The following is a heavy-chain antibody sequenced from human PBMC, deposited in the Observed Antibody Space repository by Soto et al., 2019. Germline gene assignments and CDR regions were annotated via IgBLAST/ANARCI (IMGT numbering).Heavy chain of an antibody. J-gene: IGHJ6*02. CDR3: ARATDFWSHMDV. CDR1: GFTFSNYY. V-gene: IGHV3-11*01. CDR2: ITSSGSTF. D-gene: IGHD3-3*01. Sequence: QVQLVESGGGLVKPGGCLRLSCAASGFTFSNYYMSWIRQATGKGLEWVSYITSSGSTFYYADSVKGRFTISRENAKNSLYLQMNSLRAEDTAVYYCARATDFWSHMDVWGQGTTVTVSS.